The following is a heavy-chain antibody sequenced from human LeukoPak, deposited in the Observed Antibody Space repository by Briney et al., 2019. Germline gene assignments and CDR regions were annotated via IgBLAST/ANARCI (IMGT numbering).Heavy chain of an antibody. Sequence: PGGSLRLSCAASGFIFNDYAMHWVRQAPGKGLEWVAVISYAGSNKYYTDSVEGRFTISRDNSKSTLYLQMNSLRPEDMAVYFCARVGISGYYYALDYWGQGALVTVSS. CDR1: GFIFNDYA. D-gene: IGHD3-22*01. J-gene: IGHJ4*02. CDR3: ARVGISGYYYALDY. V-gene: IGHV3-30*10. CDR2: ISYAGSNK.